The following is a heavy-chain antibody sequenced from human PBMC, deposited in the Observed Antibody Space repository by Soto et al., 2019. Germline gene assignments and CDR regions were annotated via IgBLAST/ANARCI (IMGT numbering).Heavy chain of an antibody. CDR1: GYTFTGYY. J-gene: IGHJ3*02. V-gene: IGHV1-2*04. Sequence: ASVKVSCKASGYTFTGYYMHWVRQAPGQGLEWMGWINPNSGGTNYAQKFQGWVTMTRDTSISTAYMELSRLRSDDTAVYYCARGFRAAYYYDSSGYFHDAFDIWGQGTTVTVSS. CDR3: ARGFRAAYYYDSSGYFHDAFDI. CDR2: INPNSGGT. D-gene: IGHD3-22*01.